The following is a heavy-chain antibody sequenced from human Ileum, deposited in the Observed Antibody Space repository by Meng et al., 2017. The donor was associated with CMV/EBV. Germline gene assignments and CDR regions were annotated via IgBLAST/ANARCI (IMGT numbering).Heavy chain of an antibody. CDR3: ARDILIGYIRHNYFDP. V-gene: IGHV4-61*02. D-gene: IGHD3-9*01. J-gene: IGHJ5*02. CDR2: ISTGGST. Sequence: LQESGPGLVKPSQTLSLTCTVSGGSIGSDDFWSWLRQPAGKGLEWIGRISTGGSTSYNPSLKSRVALSLDTSKNQFSLRLSSVTAADTAIYYCARDILIGYIRHNYFDPWGQGTLVTVSS. CDR1: GGSIGSDDF.